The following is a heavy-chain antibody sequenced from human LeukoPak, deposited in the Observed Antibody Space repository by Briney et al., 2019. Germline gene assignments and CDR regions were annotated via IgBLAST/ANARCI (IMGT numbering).Heavy chain of an antibody. D-gene: IGHD1-1*01. CDR1: GFMFSSNW. CDR2: ISGSGGST. Sequence: PGGSLRLSCAASGFMFSSNWMSWVRQAPGKGLEWVSAISGSGGSTYYADSVKGRFTISRDNSKNTLYLQMNSLRAEDTAVYYCAKVNDLGDFDYWGQGTLVTVSS. J-gene: IGHJ4*02. V-gene: IGHV3-23*01. CDR3: AKVNDLGDFDY.